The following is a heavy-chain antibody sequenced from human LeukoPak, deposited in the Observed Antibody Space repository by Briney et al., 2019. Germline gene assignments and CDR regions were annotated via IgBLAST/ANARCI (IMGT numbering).Heavy chain of an antibody. V-gene: IGHV4-31*03. Sequence: SETLSLTCTVSGGSISSGGYYWSWIRQHPGKGLEWIGYIYYSGSTYYNPSLKSRVTISVDTSKNQFSLKLSSVTAADTAVYYCARDSIQLWFGYCYYYMDVWGKGTTVTVSS. CDR1: GGSISSGGYY. CDR3: ARDSIQLWFGYCYYYMDV. D-gene: IGHD5-18*01. CDR2: IYYSGST. J-gene: IGHJ6*03.